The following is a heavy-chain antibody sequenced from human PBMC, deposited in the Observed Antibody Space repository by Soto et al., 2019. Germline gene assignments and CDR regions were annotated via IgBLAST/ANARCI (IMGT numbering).Heavy chain of an antibody. CDR1: GFTFSSYS. CDR2: ISSSSSYI. D-gene: IGHD2-2*01. J-gene: IGHJ4*02. Sequence: EVQLVESGGGLVKPGGSLRLSCAASGFTFSSYSMNWVRQAPGKGLEWVSSISSSSSYIYYADSVKGRFTISRDNAKNSLYLQMNSPRAEDTAVYYCARAAVVVPAPIDYWGQGTLVTVSS. V-gene: IGHV3-21*01. CDR3: ARAAVVVPAPIDY.